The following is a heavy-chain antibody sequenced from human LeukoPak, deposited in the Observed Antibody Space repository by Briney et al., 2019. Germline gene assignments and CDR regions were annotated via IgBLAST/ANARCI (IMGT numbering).Heavy chain of an antibody. CDR2: ISANNGNT. CDR1: GYTFTSYG. Sequence: GASVKVSCKASGYTFTSYGFSWMRQAPGQGLEWMGWISANNGNTIYAQKIQGRVTMTTDTSTSTAYMELRSLRSDDTAVYYCARDKDPMIPLQCFADWGQGTLVIVSS. V-gene: IGHV1-18*01. CDR3: ARDKDPMIPLQCFAD. J-gene: IGHJ4*02. D-gene: IGHD3-16*01.